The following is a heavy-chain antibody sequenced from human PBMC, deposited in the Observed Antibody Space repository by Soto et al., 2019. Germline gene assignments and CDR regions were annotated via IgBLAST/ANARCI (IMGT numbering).Heavy chain of an antibody. CDR3: AREQTHSSSSIMFDY. D-gene: IGHD6-13*01. J-gene: IGHJ4*02. CDR1: GFTFSSYG. CDR2: IWYDGSNK. Sequence: GGSLRLSCAASGFTFSSYGMHWVRQAPGKGLEWVAVIWYDGSNKYYADSVKGRFTISRDNSKNTLYLQMNSLRAEDTAVYYCAREQTHSSSSIMFDYWGQGTLVTVSS. V-gene: IGHV3-33*01.